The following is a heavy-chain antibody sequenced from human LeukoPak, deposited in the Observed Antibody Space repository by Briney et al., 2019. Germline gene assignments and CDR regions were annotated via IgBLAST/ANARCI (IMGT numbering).Heavy chain of an antibody. CDR1: RLTFSSYA. CDR2: ISESGTGT. J-gene: IGHJ4*02. Sequence: PGGSLRLSCAASRLTFSSYAMSWVRQAPGRGLEWVSAISESGTGTYYAEAVKGRFTISRDNSKNTLSLQMNSLRAEDTAVYYCARDPYSGSFIDYWGQGTLVTVSS. CDR3: ARDPYSGSFIDY. D-gene: IGHD1-26*01. V-gene: IGHV3-23*01.